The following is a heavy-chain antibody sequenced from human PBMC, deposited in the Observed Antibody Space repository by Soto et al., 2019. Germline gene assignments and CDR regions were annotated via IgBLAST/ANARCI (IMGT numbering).Heavy chain of an antibody. CDR2: TTPNGGST. CDR3: AKVRAVAGSSMNY. Sequence: GGSLRLSCAASGFSFNNYGMTWVRQAPGKWLEWVSHTTPNGGSTNYADSVKGRFTISRDNSKDMLFLQMNGLRVEDTAVYYCAKVRAVAGSSMNYWGQGXLVTVSS. D-gene: IGHD6-19*01. V-gene: IGHV3-23*01. J-gene: IGHJ4*02. CDR1: GFSFNNYG.